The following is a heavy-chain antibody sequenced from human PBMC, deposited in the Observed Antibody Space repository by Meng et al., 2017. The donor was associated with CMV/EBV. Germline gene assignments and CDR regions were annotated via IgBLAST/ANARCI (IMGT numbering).Heavy chain of an antibody. CDR3: ASTNLAAAGMDEDY. D-gene: IGHD6-13*01. CDR2: ISYDGSNK. J-gene: IGHJ4*02. V-gene: IGHV3-30-3*01. CDR1: GFTFSSYA. Sequence: GGSLRLSCAASGFTFSSYAMHWVRQAPGKGLEWVAVISYDGSNKYYADSVKGRFTISRDNSKNTLYLQMNSLRAEDTAVYYCASTNLAAAGMDEDYGGQG.